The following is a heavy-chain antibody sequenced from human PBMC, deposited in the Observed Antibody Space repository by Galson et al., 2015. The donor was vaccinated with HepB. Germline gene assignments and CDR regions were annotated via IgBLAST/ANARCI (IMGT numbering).Heavy chain of an antibody. Sequence: SLRLSCAASGFTFSSYSMNWVRQAPGKGLEWVSYISSSSSTIYYADSVKGRFTISRDNAKNSLYLQMNSLRAEDTAVYYCAREGFDSSGYFYWYFDLWGRGTLVTVSS. D-gene: IGHD3-22*01. CDR1: GFTFSSYS. CDR2: ISSSSSTI. V-gene: IGHV3-48*04. J-gene: IGHJ2*01. CDR3: AREGFDSSGYFYWYFDL.